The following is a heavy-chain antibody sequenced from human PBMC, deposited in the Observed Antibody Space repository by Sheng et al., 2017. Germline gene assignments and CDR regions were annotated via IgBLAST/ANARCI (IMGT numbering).Heavy chain of an antibody. V-gene: IGHV3-30*04. D-gene: IGHD2-15*01. J-gene: IGHJ3*02. CDR2: TSYDGTNK. Sequence: QVQLVESGGGVVQPGRSLRLSCAASGFTFSTYAMHWVRQAPGKGLEWVALTSYDGTNKYYADSVTGRFTISRDNSKNTLYLQMNSLRAEDTAVYYCARRGSDAFDMWGQGTMVTVSS. CDR3: ARRGSDAFDM. CDR1: GFTFSTYA.